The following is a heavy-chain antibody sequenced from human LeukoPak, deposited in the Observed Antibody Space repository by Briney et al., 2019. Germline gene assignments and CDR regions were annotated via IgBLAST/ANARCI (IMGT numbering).Heavy chain of an antibody. J-gene: IGHJ4*02. D-gene: IGHD3-16*01. CDR2: IRFDGSDK. CDR3: TKDGAHWDFDY. CDR1: GFIFRTYG. V-gene: IGHV3-30*02. Sequence: GGSLRLSCATSGFIFRTYGMHWVRQAPGKGLQWVAFIRFDGSDKYYADSVKGRFSISRDNSKNTLNLQMNSLRAEDTAMYYCTKDGAHWDFDYWGQGALVTVSS.